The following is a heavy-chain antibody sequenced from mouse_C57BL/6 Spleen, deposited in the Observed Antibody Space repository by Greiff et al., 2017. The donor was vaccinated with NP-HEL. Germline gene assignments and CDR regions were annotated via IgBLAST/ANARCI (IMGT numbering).Heavy chain of an antibody. J-gene: IGHJ2*01. V-gene: IGHV1-82*01. D-gene: IGHD1-1*01. CDR3: ARSYYYGSSRYFDY. CDR2: IYPGDGDT. Sequence: VQLQQSGPELVKPGASVKISCKASGYAFSSSWMNWVKQRPGKGLEWIGRIYPGDGDTNYNGKFKGKATLTADKSSSTAYMQLSSLTSEDSAVYFCARSYYYGSSRYFDYWGQGTTLTVSS. CDR1: GYAFSSSW.